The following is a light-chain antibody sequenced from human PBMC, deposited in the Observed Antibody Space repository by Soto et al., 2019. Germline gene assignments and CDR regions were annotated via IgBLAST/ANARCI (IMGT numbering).Light chain of an antibody. V-gene: IGKV3-20*01. CDR2: DAS. CDR3: QQYGSSPRT. Sequence: EIVMTQSPATLSVSPGERSTRSGRASQSVSSNLSWYQQKPGQAHRLLIYDASNRATGIPARFSGSGSGTDFTLTISRLEPEDFAVYYCQQYGSSPRTFGQGTKVDIK. CDR1: QSVSSN. J-gene: IGKJ1*01.